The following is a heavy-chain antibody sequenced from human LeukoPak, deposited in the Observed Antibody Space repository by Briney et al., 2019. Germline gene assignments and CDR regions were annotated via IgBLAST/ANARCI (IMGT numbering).Heavy chain of an antibody. CDR3: ARDSFQFLEWLGTSLFDP. D-gene: IGHD3-3*01. CDR2: ISSSSSYI. Sequence: GGSLRLSCAASGFTFSSYSMNWVRQAPGKGLEWVSSISSSSSYIYYADSVKGRFTISRDNAKNSLYLQMNSLRAEDTAVYYCARDSFQFLEWLGTSLFDPWGQGTLVTVSS. V-gene: IGHV3-21*01. CDR1: GFTFSSYS. J-gene: IGHJ5*02.